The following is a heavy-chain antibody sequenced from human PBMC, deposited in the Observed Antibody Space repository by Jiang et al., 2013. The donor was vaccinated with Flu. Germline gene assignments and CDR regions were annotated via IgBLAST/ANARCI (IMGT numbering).Heavy chain of an antibody. CDR2: INPNSGGT. V-gene: IGHV1-2*02. J-gene: IGHJ4*02. Sequence: GQGLEWMGWINPNSGGTNYAQKFQGRVTMTRDTSISTAYMELSRLRSDDTAVYYCARDGGKYRCSGGSCYFAYWGQGTLVTVSS. D-gene: IGHD2-15*01. CDR3: ARDGGKYRCSGGSCYFAY.